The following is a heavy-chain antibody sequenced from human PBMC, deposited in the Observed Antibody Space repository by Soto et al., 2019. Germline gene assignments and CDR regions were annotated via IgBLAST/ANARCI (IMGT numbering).Heavy chain of an antibody. Sequence: SETLSLTCTVSCGSISSYYWSWIRQPPGKGLEWIGYIYYSGSTNYNPSLKSRVTISVDTSKNQFSLKLSSVTAADTAVYYCARDPYGDSFDYWGQGTLVTISS. CDR1: CGSISSYY. CDR2: IYYSGST. J-gene: IGHJ4*02. D-gene: IGHD4-17*01. CDR3: ARDPYGDSFDY. V-gene: IGHV4-59*01.